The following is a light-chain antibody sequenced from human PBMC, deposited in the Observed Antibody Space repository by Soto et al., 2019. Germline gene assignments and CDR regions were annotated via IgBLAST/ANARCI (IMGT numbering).Light chain of an antibody. CDR3: CSRL. CDR2: EVA. V-gene: IGLV2-23*02. CDR1: STDPATYDL. J-gene: IGLJ2*01. Sequence: QSALTQPASVSGYPGQSITISCTGTSTDPATYDLVSWYQQHPGNAPQLIIYEVAKRPSGVSARFSGSQSGDTASLTSSGLQAADEAYYYCCSRLFGGGTKLTVL.